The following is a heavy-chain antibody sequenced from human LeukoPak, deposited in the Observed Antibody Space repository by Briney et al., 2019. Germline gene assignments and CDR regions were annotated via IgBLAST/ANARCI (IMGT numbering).Heavy chain of an antibody. V-gene: IGHV6-1*01. Sequence: SQTLSLTCAISGDSVSSNSVTWNWIRQSPSRGLEWLGRTYYRSTWYNDYAVSVRGRITVNPDTSKNQFSLKLSSVTAADTAVYYCARDNWNYGSSMDVWGQGTTVTVSS. CDR1: GDSVSSNSVT. CDR3: ARDNWNYGSSMDV. CDR2: TYYRSTWYN. J-gene: IGHJ6*02. D-gene: IGHD1-7*01.